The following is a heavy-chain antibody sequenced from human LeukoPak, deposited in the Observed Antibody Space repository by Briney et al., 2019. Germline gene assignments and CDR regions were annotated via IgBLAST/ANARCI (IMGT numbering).Heavy chain of an antibody. V-gene: IGHV4-39*02. CDR3: ARDRDDYYDSSGPFDY. CDR2: IYYSGST. J-gene: IGHJ4*02. D-gene: IGHD3-22*01. CDR1: GGSISSSSYY. Sequence: PSETLSLTCTVSGGSISSSSYYWGWIRQPPGKGLEWIGSIYYSGSTYYNPSLKSRVTISVDTSKNQFSLKLSSVTAADTAVYYCARDRDDYYDSSGPFDYWGQGTLVTVSS.